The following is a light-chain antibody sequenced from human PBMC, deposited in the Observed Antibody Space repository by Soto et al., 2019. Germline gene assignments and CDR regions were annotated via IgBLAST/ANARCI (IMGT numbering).Light chain of an antibody. J-gene: IGKJ1*01. CDR1: QSLGSTS. V-gene: IGKV3-20*01. CDR3: QQSVDSPRT. CDR2: GAS. Sequence: VLTQSPGTLSLTPGERATLSCRASQSLGSTSLAWYQQKSGQPPRLLISGASKRAAGVPDRFCGSGSGTDFTLVISRLEPEDFAVYYCQQSVDSPRTFGQGTKVDLK.